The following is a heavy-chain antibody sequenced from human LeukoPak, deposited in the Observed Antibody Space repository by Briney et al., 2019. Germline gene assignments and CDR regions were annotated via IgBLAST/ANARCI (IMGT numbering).Heavy chain of an antibody. CDR1: GFTFSDPY. V-gene: IGHV3-11*05. CDR3: TRDRSGQD. CDR2: TSNRRDYT. D-gene: IGHD1-1*01. Sequence: GGSLRLSCAAPGFTFSDPYMTWIRQAPGKGLEWVAYTSNRRDYTNYADSVKGRFTISRDNAKNSLYLQMNSLRAEDTAVYYCTRDRSGQDWGQGTLVTVSS. J-gene: IGHJ4*02.